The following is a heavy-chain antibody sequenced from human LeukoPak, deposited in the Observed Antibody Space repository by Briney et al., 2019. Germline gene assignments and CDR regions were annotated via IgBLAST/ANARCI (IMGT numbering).Heavy chain of an antibody. Sequence: KESGPTLVKPTQTLTLTCTFSGFSLSTSGVGVGWIRQPPGKALEWLALIYWNDDKRYSPSLKSRLTITKDTSKNQVVLTMTNMDPVDTATYYCAHRRLVGHCSSTSCLDAFDIWGQGTMVTVSS. CDR2: IYWNDDK. CDR3: AHRRLVGHCSSTSCLDAFDI. J-gene: IGHJ3*02. CDR1: GFSLSTSGVG. V-gene: IGHV2-5*01. D-gene: IGHD2-2*01.